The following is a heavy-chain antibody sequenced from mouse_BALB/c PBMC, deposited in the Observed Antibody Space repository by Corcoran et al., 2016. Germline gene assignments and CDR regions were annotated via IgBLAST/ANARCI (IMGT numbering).Heavy chain of an antibody. CDR2: IDPANGNT. CDR1: GFNIKDTY. V-gene: IGHV14-3*02. J-gene: IGHJ1*01. CDR3: SRWDWYVDV. Sequence: EVQLQQSGAELVKPGASVKLSCTASGFNIKDTYMHWVKQRPEQGLEWIGRIDPANGNTKYDPKYQGKATITADTSYNTAYLQLSSLTSEDTAVYYGSRWDWYVDVGGAGTTFTVSS.